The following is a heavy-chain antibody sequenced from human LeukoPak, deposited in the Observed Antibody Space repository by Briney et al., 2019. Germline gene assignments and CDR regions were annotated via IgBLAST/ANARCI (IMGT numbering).Heavy chain of an antibody. CDR3: ARREDIVIVPAHAFDI. Sequence: SETLSLTCTVSGGSISSSRYYWGRIRQPPGKGLEWIGTIYYSGSTYYNPSLKSRVTISVDTSKNLFSLKLSSVTAADTAVYYCARREDIVIVPAHAFDIWGQGTMVTVSS. D-gene: IGHD2-2*01. CDR1: GGSISSSRYY. J-gene: IGHJ3*02. CDR2: IYYSGST. V-gene: IGHV4-39*01.